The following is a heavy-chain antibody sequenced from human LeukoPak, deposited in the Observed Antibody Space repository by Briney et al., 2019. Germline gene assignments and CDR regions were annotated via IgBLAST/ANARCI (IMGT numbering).Heavy chain of an antibody. CDR2: IIPILGIA. CDR3: ARDGRDGYNWRGFGN. Sequence: ASVKVSCKASGGTFSSYAISWVRQAPGQGLEWMGRIIPILGIANYAQKFQGRVTITADKSTSTAYMELSSLRSEDTAVYYCARDGRDGYNWRGFGNWGQGTLVTVSS. D-gene: IGHD5-24*01. J-gene: IGHJ4*02. V-gene: IGHV1-69*04. CDR1: GGTFSSYA.